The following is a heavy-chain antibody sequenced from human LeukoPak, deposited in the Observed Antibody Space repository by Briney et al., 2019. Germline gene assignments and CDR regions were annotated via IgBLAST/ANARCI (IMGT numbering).Heavy chain of an antibody. D-gene: IGHD3-10*02. J-gene: IGHJ5*02. CDR2: IYYSGST. V-gene: IGHV4-31*03. CDR1: SGSISSSGYY. CDR3: ARNADMYYYVYH. Sequence: SETLSLTCTVSSGSISSSGYYCSWIRQHPGKGLEWIGCIYYSGSTYYNPSLKSRVTISVDTSKNQFSLSLSSVTAADTAVYYCARNADMYYYVYHWGQGTLVTVSS.